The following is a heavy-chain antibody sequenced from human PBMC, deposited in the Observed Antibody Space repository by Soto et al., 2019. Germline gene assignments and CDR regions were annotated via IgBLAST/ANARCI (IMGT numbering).Heavy chain of an antibody. CDR1: GNSFTSYS. V-gene: IGHV5-51*01. J-gene: IGHJ4*02. Sequence: VESLSISCEVSGNSFTSYSIGSVRQMPGKGLEWMGIIYPGDPDTRYSPSFQGQVTISADKSISTAYLQWSSLKASDTSMYYCARELAAAGFIWGQGTLFTVSS. CDR2: IYPGDPDT. CDR3: ARELAAAGFI. D-gene: IGHD6-13*01.